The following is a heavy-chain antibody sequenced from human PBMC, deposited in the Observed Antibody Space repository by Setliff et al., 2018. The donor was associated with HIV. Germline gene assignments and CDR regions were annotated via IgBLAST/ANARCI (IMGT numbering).Heavy chain of an antibody. V-gene: IGHV4-4*08. CDR3: GRLSETAMASFDS. D-gene: IGHD5-18*01. Sequence: SETLSLTCSVSGGSITSYHWSWIRQSPGKGLEWIGYIYKSGTTNYKSSLKSRVTIAADPSKNQFSLKVTSVTAADTAVYYCGRLSETAMASFDSWGQGTLVTVSS. CDR2: IYKSGTT. CDR1: GGSITSYH. J-gene: IGHJ4*02.